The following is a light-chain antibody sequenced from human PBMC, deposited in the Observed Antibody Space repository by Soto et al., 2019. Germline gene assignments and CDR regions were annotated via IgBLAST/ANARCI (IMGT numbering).Light chain of an antibody. V-gene: IGLV2-23*01. J-gene: IGLJ1*01. Sequence: QSALTRPASVSGSPGQSITISCTGTSSDVGSYNLVSWYQQHPGKAPKLMIYEGSKRPSGVSNRFSGSKSGNTASLTISGLQAEDEADYYCCSYAGSSTLYVSGTGTKVTVL. CDR3: CSYAGSSTLYV. CDR1: SSDVGSYNL. CDR2: EGS.